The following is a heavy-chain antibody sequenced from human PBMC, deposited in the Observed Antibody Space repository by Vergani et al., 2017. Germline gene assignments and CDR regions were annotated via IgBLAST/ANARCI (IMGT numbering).Heavy chain of an antibody. V-gene: IGHV4-34*01. Sequence: QVQLQQWGAGLLKPSETLSLTCAVYGGSFSSYYWSWIRQPPGKGLEWIGEINHSGSTNYNPSLKSRVTISVDTSKNQFSLKLSSVTAADTAVYYCARAGITMIRGGTTGYFDLWGHGTLVTVSS. D-gene: IGHD3-10*01. J-gene: IGHJ2*01. CDR2: INHSGST. CDR3: ARAGITMIRGGTTGYFDL. CDR1: GGSFSSYY.